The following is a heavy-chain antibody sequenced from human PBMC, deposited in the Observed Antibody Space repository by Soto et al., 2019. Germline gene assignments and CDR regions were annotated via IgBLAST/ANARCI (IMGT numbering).Heavy chain of an antibody. CDR1: GFSLYTGGVG. J-gene: IGHJ6*04. D-gene: IGHD1-1*01. V-gene: IGHV2-5*02. CDR3: AHYTTDTYFDV. Sequence: QITLKESSPTLVKPTQTLTLTCSFSGFSLYTGGVGVGWIRQPPGKALEWLALLYWDDTRRYNPSLKNTLTIAKDTSENQAALTVPDMGPVDTGTYFCAHYTTDTYFDVWGKGATVTVSS. CDR2: LYWDDTR.